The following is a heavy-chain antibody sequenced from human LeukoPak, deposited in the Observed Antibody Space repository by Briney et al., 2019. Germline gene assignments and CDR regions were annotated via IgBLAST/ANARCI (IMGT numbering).Heavy chain of an antibody. CDR2: IYSGGST. Sequence: PGGSLRLSCAASGFTVSSNYMSWVRQAPGKGLEWVSVIYSGGSTYYADSVKGRFTISRDNSKNTLYLQMNSPRAEDTAVYYCASYSSGWSPDWFDPWGQGTLVTVSS. V-gene: IGHV3-66*01. J-gene: IGHJ5*02. CDR3: ASYSSGWSPDWFDP. D-gene: IGHD6-19*01. CDR1: GFTVSSNY.